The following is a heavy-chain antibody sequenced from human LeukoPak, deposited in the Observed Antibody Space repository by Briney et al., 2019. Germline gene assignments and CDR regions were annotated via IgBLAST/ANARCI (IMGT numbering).Heavy chain of an antibody. CDR3: GRDGVSAAMDH. D-gene: IGHD2-2*01. CDR2: IKQDGSEK. V-gene: IGHV3-7*01. CDR1: GFTFSSYW. Sequence: GGSLRLSCAASGFTFSSYWMSWVRQAPGKGLEWVANIKQDGSEKYYVDSVKGRFTISRDNAKSSLWLQMNSLRAEDTAVYYCGRDGVSAAMDHWGQGTLVTVSS. J-gene: IGHJ4*02.